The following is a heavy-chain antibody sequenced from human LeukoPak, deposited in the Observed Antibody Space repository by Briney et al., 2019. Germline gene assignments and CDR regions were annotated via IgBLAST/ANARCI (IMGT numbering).Heavy chain of an antibody. Sequence: GGSLRLPCAASGFTFSSYTMNWVRQAPGKGLEWVSSITSSSYIYYADSVKGRFTISRDNAKNSLYLQMNSLTAEDTAVYYCARGIPIDYWGQGTLATVSS. CDR3: ARGIPIDY. J-gene: IGHJ4*02. V-gene: IGHV3-21*01. CDR2: ITSSSYI. CDR1: GFTFSSYT.